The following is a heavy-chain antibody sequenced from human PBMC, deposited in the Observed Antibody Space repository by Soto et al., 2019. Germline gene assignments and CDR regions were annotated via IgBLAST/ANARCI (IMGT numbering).Heavy chain of an antibody. V-gene: IGHV4-4*02. D-gene: IGHD6-19*01. CDR1: GASVSSDNW. Sequence: QVQLRESGPGLVKPSGTLSLTCAVSGASVSSDNWWNWVRQPPGKGLEWIGEIYHTGDTNYNPSLKGRITISVDKSKNHFSLDLFSVTAADTAVYYCASSSGWYRYDFWGQGTRVTGSS. CDR3: ASSSGWYRYDF. J-gene: IGHJ4*02. CDR2: IYHTGDT.